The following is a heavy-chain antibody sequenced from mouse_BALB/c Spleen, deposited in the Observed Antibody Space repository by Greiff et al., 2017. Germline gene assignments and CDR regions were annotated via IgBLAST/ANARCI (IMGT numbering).Heavy chain of an antibody. CDR2: ISSGGSYT. V-gene: IGHV5-6*01. CDR3: ARGYYGSSYAMDY. Sequence: EVMLVESGGDLVKPRGSLKLSCAASGFTFSSYGMSWVRQTPDKRLEWVATISSGGSYTYYPDSVKGRFTISRDNAKNTLYLQMSSLKSEDTAMYYCARGYYGSSYAMDYWGQGTSVTVSS. J-gene: IGHJ4*01. CDR1: GFTFSSYG. D-gene: IGHD1-1*01.